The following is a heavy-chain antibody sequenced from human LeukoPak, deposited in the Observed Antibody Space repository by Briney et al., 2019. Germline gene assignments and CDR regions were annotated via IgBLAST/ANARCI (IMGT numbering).Heavy chain of an antibody. CDR2: ISGSGGST. D-gene: IGHD3-22*01. CDR1: GFTFSSYA. J-gene: IGHJ4*02. Sequence: GRSLRLSCAASGFTFSSYAMSWVRQAPGKGLEWVSAISGSGGSTYYADSVKGRFTISRDNSKNTLYLQMNSLRAEDTAVYYCAKVPYYYDSSGYSGPRGEFDYWGQGTLVTVSS. V-gene: IGHV3-23*01. CDR3: AKVPYYYDSSGYSGPRGEFDY.